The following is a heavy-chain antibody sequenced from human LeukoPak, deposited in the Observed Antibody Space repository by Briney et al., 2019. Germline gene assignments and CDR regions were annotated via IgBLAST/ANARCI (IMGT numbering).Heavy chain of an antibody. CDR2: INNNGDST. D-gene: IGHD3-22*01. V-gene: IGHV3-23*01. CDR1: GFTFSNAW. J-gene: IGHJ5*02. Sequence: PGGSLRLSCAASGFTFSNAWMSWVRQAPGKGLEYVSTINNNGDSTYYSDSVKGRFTISRDNSKSSLYLQMSSLRDEDTAVYYCAKDMVHSTGLLGRFDPWGQGTLVTVSS. CDR3: AKDMVHSTGLLGRFDP.